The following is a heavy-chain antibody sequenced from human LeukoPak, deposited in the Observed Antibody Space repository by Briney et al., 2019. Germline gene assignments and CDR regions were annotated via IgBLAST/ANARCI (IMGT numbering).Heavy chain of an antibody. CDR2: ISYEGSNK. D-gene: IGHD3-9*01. Sequence: GGSLRLSCAASGFTFSSYAMHWVRQAPGKGLEWVAVISYEGSNKYYADSVKGRFTISRDNSKNTLYLQMNSLRAEDTAVYYCAREGNFDWLPHRSYYYYGMDVWGQGTTVTVSS. CDR3: AREGNFDWLPHRSYYYYGMDV. CDR1: GFTFSSYA. J-gene: IGHJ6*02. V-gene: IGHV3-30-3*01.